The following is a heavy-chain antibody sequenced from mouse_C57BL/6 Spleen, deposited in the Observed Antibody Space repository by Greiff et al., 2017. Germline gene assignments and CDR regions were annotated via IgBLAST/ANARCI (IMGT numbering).Heavy chain of an antibody. Sequence: EVQLQQSGPELVKPGASVKIPCKASGYTFTDYYMDWVKQSHGKSLEWIGDINPNNGGTIYNQKFKGKATLTVDKSSSTADMELRSLTSEDTAVYCCARDGYPWYFDVWGTGTTVTVAS. D-gene: IGHD2-3*01. J-gene: IGHJ1*03. CDR2: INPNNGGT. CDR3: ARDGYPWYFDV. V-gene: IGHV1-18*01. CDR1: GYTFTDYY.